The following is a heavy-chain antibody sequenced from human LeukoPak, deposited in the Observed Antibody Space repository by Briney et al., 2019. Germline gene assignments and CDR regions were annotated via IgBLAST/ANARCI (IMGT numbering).Heavy chain of an antibody. CDR1: GFTFSSYD. CDR3: TSDSYGGHYYYYMDV. CDR2: IRSKAYGGTT. Sequence: GGSLRLSCAASGFTFSSYDMSWVRQAPGKGLEWVGFIRSKAYGGTTEYAASVKGRFTISRDDSKSIAYLQMNSLKTEDTAVYYCTSDSYGGHYYYYMDVWGKGTTVTVSS. J-gene: IGHJ6*03. D-gene: IGHD5-18*01. V-gene: IGHV3-49*04.